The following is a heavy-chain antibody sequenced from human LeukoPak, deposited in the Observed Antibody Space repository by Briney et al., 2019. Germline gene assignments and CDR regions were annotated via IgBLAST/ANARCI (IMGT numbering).Heavy chain of an antibody. Sequence: GGSLRLSCAASGFTFSDYYMSWVRQAPGKGLEWVSYISSSGSTIYYADSVKGRFTISRDNAKNSLYLQMNSLRAEDTAVYYCARASLVTAGWFDPWGQGTLVTVSS. CDR1: GFTFSDYY. CDR3: ARASLVTAGWFDP. D-gene: IGHD2-21*02. CDR2: ISSSGSTI. V-gene: IGHV3-11*01. J-gene: IGHJ5*02.